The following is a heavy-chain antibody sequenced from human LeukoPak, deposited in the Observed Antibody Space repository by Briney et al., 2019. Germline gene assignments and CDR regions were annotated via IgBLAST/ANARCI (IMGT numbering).Heavy chain of an antibody. V-gene: IGHV4-34*01. J-gene: IGHJ6*04. Sequence: SETLSLTCAVYCGSFRGYYWSWIRQPPGKGLEWIGEINHSGSTNYNPSLKSRVTISVDTSKNQFSLKLSSVTAADTAVYYCASLLVRGVKRYYGMDVWGKGTTVTVSS. CDR3: ASLLVRGVKRYYGMDV. CDR2: INHSGST. D-gene: IGHD3-10*01. CDR1: CGSFRGYY.